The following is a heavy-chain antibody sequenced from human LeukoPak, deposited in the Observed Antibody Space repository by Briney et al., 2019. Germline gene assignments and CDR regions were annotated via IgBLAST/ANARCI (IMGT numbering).Heavy chain of an antibody. CDR2: IYYSGNT. V-gene: IGHV4-39*01. Sequence: PSETLSLTCTVSGFSISSSNSYWGWIRQPQGKGLEWIGRIYYSGNTYYNASLKSQVSISIDTSKNQFSLRLTSVTAADTAVYYCARQTGSGLFILPGGQGTLVTVSS. D-gene: IGHD3/OR15-3a*01. J-gene: IGHJ4*02. CDR1: GFSISSSNSY. CDR3: ARQTGSGLFILP.